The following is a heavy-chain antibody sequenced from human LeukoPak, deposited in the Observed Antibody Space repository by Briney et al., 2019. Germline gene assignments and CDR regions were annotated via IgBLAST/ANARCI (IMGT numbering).Heavy chain of an antibody. J-gene: IGHJ4*02. Sequence: GGSLRLSCATSGFIFSHYAMHCVRQAPGRGLEWVAVIWNEGSDKYYGDSGKGLFTISRDNSKKPVYLQMSSLRVEDTAVYYCAKDAERGFDFSNSLQSWGQGTLVTVSS. V-gene: IGHV3-33*06. CDR2: IWNEGSDK. CDR3: AKDAERGFDFSNSLQS. D-gene: IGHD4-11*01. CDR1: GFIFSHYA.